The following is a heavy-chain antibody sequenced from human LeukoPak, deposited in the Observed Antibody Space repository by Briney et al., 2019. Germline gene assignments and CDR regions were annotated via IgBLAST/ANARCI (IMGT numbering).Heavy chain of an antibody. V-gene: IGHV4-59*01. Sequence: SETLSLTCSVSGGSISSYYWSWIRQPPGKGLEWIGNIFYTGSTKYNPSLKSRVTISVDTSKNQISLKLGSVTAADTAVYYCAREAAVAGTYGMDVWGQGTTVTVSS. CDR3: AREAAVAGTYGMDV. J-gene: IGHJ6*02. CDR1: GGSISSYY. CDR2: IFYTGST. D-gene: IGHD6-19*01.